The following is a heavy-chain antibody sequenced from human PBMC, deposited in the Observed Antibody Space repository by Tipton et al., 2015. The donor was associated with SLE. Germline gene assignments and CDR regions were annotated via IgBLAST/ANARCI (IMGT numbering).Heavy chain of an antibody. Sequence: TLSLTCTVSGGSISVHYWTWIRQPPGKGLEWIGYIYYSGSTNYNPSLKSRVTISVDTSKNQFSLKLSSVTAADTAVYYCAREGAGWFFDWGQGTLVTVSS. V-gene: IGHV4-59*11. D-gene: IGHD2-15*01. CDR2: IYYSGST. CDR1: GGSISVHY. CDR3: AREGAGWFFD. J-gene: IGHJ4*02.